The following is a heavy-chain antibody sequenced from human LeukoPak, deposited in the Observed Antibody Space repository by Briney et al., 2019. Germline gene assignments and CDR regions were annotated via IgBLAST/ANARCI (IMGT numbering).Heavy chain of an antibody. CDR1: RFTFSSYS. CDR3: ARASGYSSGWLEWYFDL. CDR2: SSSSSYI. D-gene: IGHD6-19*01. Sequence: GGSLRLSCAASRFTFSSYSMNWVRQAPGKGLEWVSSSSSSSYIYYADSVKGRFTISRDNSKNTLYLQMNSLRAEDTAVYYCARASGYSSGWLEWYFDLWGRGTLVTVSS. J-gene: IGHJ2*01. V-gene: IGHV3-21*01.